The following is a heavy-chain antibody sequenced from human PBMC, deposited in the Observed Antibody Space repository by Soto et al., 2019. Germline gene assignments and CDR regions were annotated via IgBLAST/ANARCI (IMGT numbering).Heavy chain of an antibody. Sequence: QGQMVESGGVVVQPARSLRLSCAASGFTFSSYARHWDRQAPGKGLAWVAVISYDGSKKYYAESVKGRFTISRDTSKNTLYLQMNSLRAEDTAVYYCARLGVAAAGGYWGQGTLVTVSS. D-gene: IGHD6-13*01. CDR2: ISYDGSKK. V-gene: IGHV3-30-3*01. J-gene: IGHJ4*02. CDR1: GFTFSSYA. CDR3: ARLGVAAAGGY.